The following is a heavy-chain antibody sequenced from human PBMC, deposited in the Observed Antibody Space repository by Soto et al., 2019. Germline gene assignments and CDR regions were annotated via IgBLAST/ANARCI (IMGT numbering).Heavy chain of an antibody. CDR2: IGSDGTTI. CDR3: AKRWNEYLEY. J-gene: IGHJ4*02. D-gene: IGHD1-1*01. V-gene: IGHV3-48*03. Sequence: EVQLVESGGGLVQPGGPLSPSCAASEFTFSSYEMIWVRQAPGKGLEWVSYIGSDGTTIYYADSVKGRFTISRDNTKKSLYLQMNSLRGEDTAVYYCAKRWNEYLEYWGQGTLVTVSS. CDR1: EFTFSSYE.